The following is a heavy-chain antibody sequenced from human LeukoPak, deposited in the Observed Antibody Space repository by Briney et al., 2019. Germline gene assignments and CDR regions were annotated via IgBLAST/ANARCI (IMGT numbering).Heavy chain of an antibody. J-gene: IGHJ4*02. CDR3: AKGAFGYFDY. CDR1: GFTFSSYG. Sequence: PGGSLRLSCAASGFTFSSYGMHWVRQAPGKGLEWVAVISYDGSNKYYADSVKGRFTISRDNSKNTLYLQMNSLRAEDTAVYYCAKGAFGYFDYWGQGTLVTVSS. D-gene: IGHD2/OR15-2a*01. V-gene: IGHV3-30*18. CDR2: ISYDGSNK.